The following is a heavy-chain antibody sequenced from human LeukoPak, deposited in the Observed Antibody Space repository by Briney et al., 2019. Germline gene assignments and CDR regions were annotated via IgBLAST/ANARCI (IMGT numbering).Heavy chain of an antibody. CDR2: ISGSGGST. CDR1: GFTFSSYA. CDR3: AKIYYYDSSGYYYRSFYFDY. D-gene: IGHD3-22*01. Sequence: GGSLRLSCAASGFTFSSYAMSWGRQAPGKGLEWVSAISGSGGSTYYADSVKGRFTISRDNSKNTLYLQMNSLRAEDTAVYYCAKIYYYDSSGYYYRSFYFDYWGQGTLVTVSS. J-gene: IGHJ4*02. V-gene: IGHV3-23*01.